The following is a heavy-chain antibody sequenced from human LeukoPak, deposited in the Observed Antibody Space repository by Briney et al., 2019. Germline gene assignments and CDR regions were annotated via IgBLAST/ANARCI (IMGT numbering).Heavy chain of an antibody. Sequence: ASVKVSFTASGYTLTIYGISWVRQAPGQGLEWMGWISAYNGNTRYAQKLQGRVTMTTDSSTSTAYMEMRSPRSDDTAVYYCARGPIIDIVVIPAAADYYHMDVWGKGTTVTVSS. J-gene: IGHJ6*03. CDR2: ISAYNGNT. CDR3: ARGPIIDIVVIPAAADYYHMDV. V-gene: IGHV1-18*01. CDR1: GYTLTIYG. D-gene: IGHD2-2*01.